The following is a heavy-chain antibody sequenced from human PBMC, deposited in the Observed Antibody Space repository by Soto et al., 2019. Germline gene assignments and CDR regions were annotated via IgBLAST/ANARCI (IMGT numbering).Heavy chain of an antibody. J-gene: IGHJ6*03. CDR2: IIPILGIA. CDR3: ARFLDCSIPSRHPPPDYYYYRDV. V-gene: IGHV1-69*02. D-gene: IGHD2-2*01. CDR1: GGTFSSYT. Sequence: GASVKVSCKASGGTFSSYTISWVRQAPGQGLEWMGRIIPILGIANYAQKFQGRVTITADKSTSTAYMELSSLRSEDTAVYYCARFLDCSIPSRHPPPDYYYYRDVGGKGTTAPSP.